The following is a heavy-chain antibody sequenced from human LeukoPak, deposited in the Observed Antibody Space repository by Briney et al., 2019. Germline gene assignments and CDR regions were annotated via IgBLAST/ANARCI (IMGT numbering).Heavy chain of an antibody. V-gene: IGHV1-2*02. Sequence: ASVKVSCKASGYTFIGYYTHWVRQAPGQGLEYMGWINPNSGGTSYAQQFQGRVTMTRDTSISTAYMELSRLRSDDTAVYYCARGGPTVTTSDSGWFDPWGQGTLVTVSS. CDR1: GYTFIGYY. J-gene: IGHJ5*02. D-gene: IGHD4-17*01. CDR2: INPNSGGT. CDR3: ARGGPTVTTSDSGWFDP.